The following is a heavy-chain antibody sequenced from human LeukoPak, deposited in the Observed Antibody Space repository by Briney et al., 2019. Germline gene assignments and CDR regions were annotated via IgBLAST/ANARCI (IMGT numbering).Heavy chain of an antibody. Sequence: GESLKISCKGSGYSFTSYWISWVRQMPGKGLEWMGIIYPGDSDTRYSPYFQGQVTISADKSISTAYLQWSSLKASDTAMYYCARLGGSGSYYNEVYYYYGMDVWGQGTTVTVSS. CDR2: IYPGDSDT. J-gene: IGHJ6*02. V-gene: IGHV5-51*01. D-gene: IGHD3-10*01. CDR3: ARLGGSGSYYNEVYYYYGMDV. CDR1: GYSFTSYW.